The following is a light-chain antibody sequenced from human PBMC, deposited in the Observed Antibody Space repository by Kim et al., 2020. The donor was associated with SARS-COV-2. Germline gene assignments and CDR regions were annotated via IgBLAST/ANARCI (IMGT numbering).Light chain of an antibody. CDR2: QDD. CDR3: QAWDSSTVV. Sequence: SVSPGQTASITCSGDELGDKYTCWYQQKPGQSPVLVIYQDDKRPSGIPERFSGSNSWNAATLTISGTQAMDEADYYCQAWDSSTVVFGTGTKVTVL. V-gene: IGLV3-1*01. J-gene: IGLJ1*01. CDR1: ELGDKY.